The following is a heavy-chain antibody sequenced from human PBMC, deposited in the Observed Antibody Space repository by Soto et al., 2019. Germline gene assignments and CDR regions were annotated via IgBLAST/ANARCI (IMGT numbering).Heavy chain of an antibody. D-gene: IGHD2-8*01. V-gene: IGHV3-33*01. CDR3: AREQGYCTNGGGYARFASYYSMRDV. CDR2: IWYDGSNK. J-gene: IGHJ6*02. CDR1: GFTFSSYG. Sequence: GGSLRLSCAASGFTFSSYGMHWVRQAPGKGLEWVAVIWYDGSNKYYADSVKGRFTISRDNSKNTLYLQMNSLRAEDTAVYYCAREQGYCTNGGGYARFASYYSMRDVRGQRPRVTVPS.